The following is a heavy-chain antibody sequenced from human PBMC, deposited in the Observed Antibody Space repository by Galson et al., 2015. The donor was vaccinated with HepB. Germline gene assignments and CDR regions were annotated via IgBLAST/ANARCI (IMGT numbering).Heavy chain of an antibody. J-gene: IGHJ4*02. Sequence: SVKVSCKASGYTFTGYYMHWVRQAPGQGLEWMGRINPNSGGTNYAQKFQGRVTMTRDTSISTAYMELSRLRSDDTAVYCCAREPHPGLRYYYDSSGYPDYWGQGTLVTVSS. CDR3: AREPHPGLRYYYDSSGYPDY. V-gene: IGHV1-2*06. D-gene: IGHD3-22*01. CDR1: GYTFTGYY. CDR2: INPNSGGT.